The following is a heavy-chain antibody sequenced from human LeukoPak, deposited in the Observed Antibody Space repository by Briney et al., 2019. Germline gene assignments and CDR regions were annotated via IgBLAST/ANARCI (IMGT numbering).Heavy chain of an antibody. Sequence: SETLSLTCTVSGGSVSSYYWSWIRQPPGKGLEWIGYISYSGSTKYNPSLKSRVTISVDTSKNQFSLKLSSVTAADTAVYYCARQVVTTFRSFSYYYAVDVWGQGTTVTVSS. J-gene: IGHJ6*02. V-gene: IGHV4-59*02. CDR2: ISYSGST. CDR1: GGSVSSYY. D-gene: IGHD2-21*02. CDR3: ARQVVTTFRSFSYYYAVDV.